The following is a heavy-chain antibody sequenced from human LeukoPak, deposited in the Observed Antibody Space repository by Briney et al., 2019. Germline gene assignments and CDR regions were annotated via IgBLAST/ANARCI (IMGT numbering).Heavy chain of an antibody. CDR1: GFTFSNYA. CDR2: VSHDGRNQ. CDR3: GRDPSARVTIDF. J-gene: IGHJ4*02. Sequence: GGSLRLSCAASGFTFSNYAMHWVRQAPGKGLEWVAIVSHDGRNQYYAESEKGRFTISRDSSKNTVSLQMNSLTAGDSALYYCGRDPSARVTIDFWGQGTLVTVSS. D-gene: IGHD5-24*01. V-gene: IGHV3-30*04.